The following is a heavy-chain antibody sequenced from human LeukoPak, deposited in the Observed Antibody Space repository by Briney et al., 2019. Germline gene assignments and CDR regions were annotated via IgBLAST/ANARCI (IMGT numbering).Heavy chain of an antibody. Sequence: GASVNVSCKVSGYTLTELSMHWVRQAPGKGLEWMGWINPNSGGTNYAQKFQGRVTMTRDTSISTAYMELSRLRSDDTAVYYCARTMVRGVITQYYFDYWGQGTLVTVSS. CDR1: GYTLTELS. J-gene: IGHJ4*02. D-gene: IGHD3-10*01. V-gene: IGHV1-2*02. CDR2: INPNSGGT. CDR3: ARTMVRGVITQYYFDY.